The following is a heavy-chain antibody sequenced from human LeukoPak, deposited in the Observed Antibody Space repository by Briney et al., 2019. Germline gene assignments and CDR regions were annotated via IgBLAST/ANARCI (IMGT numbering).Heavy chain of an antibody. CDR3: ARYVVYGSGKYYFDY. CDR2: INYSGST. D-gene: IGHD3-10*01. Sequence: SETLSLTCTVSGGSVSSTTYYWSWIRHPPGKGLEWIASINYSGSTYYNPPLKSRVTISVDTSENQFSLKLSSVTAADTAVYYCARYVVYGSGKYYFDYWGRGTLVTVSS. V-gene: IGHV4-39*01. CDR1: GGSVSSTTYY. J-gene: IGHJ4*02.